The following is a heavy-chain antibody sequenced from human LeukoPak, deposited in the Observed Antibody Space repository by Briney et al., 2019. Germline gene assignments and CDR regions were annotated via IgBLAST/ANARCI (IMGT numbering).Heavy chain of an antibody. Sequence: GGSLRLSCAASGFTFSSYGMHWVRQAPGKGLEWVAVISYDGSNKYYADSVKGRFTISRDNSKNTLYLQMNSLRAEDTAVYYCAKGKYGSGSRFDYWGQGTLVTVSS. V-gene: IGHV3-30*18. D-gene: IGHD3-10*01. J-gene: IGHJ4*02. CDR1: GFTFSSYG. CDR3: AKGKYGSGSRFDY. CDR2: ISYDGSNK.